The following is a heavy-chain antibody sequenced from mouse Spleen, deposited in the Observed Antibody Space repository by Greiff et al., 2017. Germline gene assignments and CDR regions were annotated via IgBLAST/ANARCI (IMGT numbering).Heavy chain of an antibody. V-gene: IGHV1-76*01. CDR1: GYTFTDYY. Sequence: QVQLQQSGAELVRPGASVKLSCKASGYTFTDYYINWVKQRPGQGLEWIARIYPGSGNTYYNEKFKGKATLTAEKSSSTAYMQLSSLTSEDSAVYFCARSHYGSRFAYWGQGTLVTVSA. J-gene: IGHJ3*01. CDR3: ARSHYGSRFAY. CDR2: IYPGSGNT. D-gene: IGHD1-1*01.